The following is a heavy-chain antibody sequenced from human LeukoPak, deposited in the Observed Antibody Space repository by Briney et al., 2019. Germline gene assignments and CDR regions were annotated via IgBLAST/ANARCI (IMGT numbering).Heavy chain of an antibody. CDR1: DFTVRNNY. J-gene: IGHJ5*02. V-gene: IGHV3-53*04. Sequence: GGSLRLSCEASDFTVRNNYMTWVRQAPGKGLEWVSVIYSGGATFYADSVKGRFTISRHNSENTLYLLMNDLRPDDTAVYFCARVIAAVVWFDPRGHGTLVTVSS. D-gene: IGHD6-13*01. CDR2: IYSGGAT. CDR3: ARVIAAVVWFDP.